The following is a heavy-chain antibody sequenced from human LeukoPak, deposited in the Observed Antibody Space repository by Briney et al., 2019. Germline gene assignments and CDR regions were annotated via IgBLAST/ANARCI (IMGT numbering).Heavy chain of an antibody. D-gene: IGHD3-3*01. V-gene: IGHV4-59*12. CDR3: AREPYDFWSGYSYGMDV. CDR1: GGSISSYY. CDR2: IYYSGST. Sequence: SETLSLTCTVSGGSISSYYWSWIRQPPGKGLEWIGYIYYSGSTNYNPSLKSRVTISVDTSKNQFSLKLSSVTAADTAVYYCAREPYDFWSGYSYGMDVWGQGTTVTVSS. J-gene: IGHJ6*02.